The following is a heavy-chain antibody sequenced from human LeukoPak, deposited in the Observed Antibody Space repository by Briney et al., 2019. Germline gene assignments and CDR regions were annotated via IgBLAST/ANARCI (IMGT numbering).Heavy chain of an antibody. CDR1: GFTFSAYW. J-gene: IGHJ2*01. Sequence: GGSLRLSCAASGFTFSAYWMHWVRQAPGKGLEWLAVISYDGSNDYYAGSLKGRFTMSRDNSRNTLYLQIKSLRPDDTAVYYCARDAGGAFYWYFDLWGRGTLATVSS. CDR3: ARDAGGAFYWYFDL. CDR2: ISYDGSND. V-gene: IGHV3-30-3*01. D-gene: IGHD1-26*01.